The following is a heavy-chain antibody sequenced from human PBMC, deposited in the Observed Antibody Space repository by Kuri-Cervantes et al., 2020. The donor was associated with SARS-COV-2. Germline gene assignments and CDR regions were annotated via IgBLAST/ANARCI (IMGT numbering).Heavy chain of an antibody. CDR2: INHSGSA. Sequence: GSLRLSCAVYGGSFSGFYWSWIRQAPGKGLEWIGEINHSGSANYSPSLKSRVTISVDTSKNQFSLRLSSVTAADTAIYYCARNGEIISSSSYFDYWGRGTLVTVSS. CDR3: ARNGEIISSSSYFDY. D-gene: IGHD6-6*01. J-gene: IGHJ4*02. V-gene: IGHV4-34*01. CDR1: GGSFSGFY.